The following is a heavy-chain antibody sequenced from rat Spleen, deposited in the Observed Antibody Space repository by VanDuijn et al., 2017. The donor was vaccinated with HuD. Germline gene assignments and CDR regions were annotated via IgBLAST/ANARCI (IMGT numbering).Heavy chain of an antibody. CDR3: SNDGTYYPFTF. J-gene: IGHJ3*01. V-gene: IGHV3-1*01. CDR2: ISFSGST. Sequence: EVRLQESGPGLVKPSQSLSLTCSVTGYSITSNSWGWIRKFSGNKMEWIGHISFSGSTSYNPSLKSRISITRDTSKNQFFLQLNSVASEDTATYYCSNDGTYYPFTFWGQGTLVTVSS. D-gene: IGHD1-12*02. CDR1: GYSITSNS.